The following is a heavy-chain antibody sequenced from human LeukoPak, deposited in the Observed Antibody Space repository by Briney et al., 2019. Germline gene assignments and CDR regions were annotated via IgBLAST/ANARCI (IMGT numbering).Heavy chain of an antibody. D-gene: IGHD3-22*01. CDR1: GFTFSSYS. V-gene: IGHV3-48*04. Sequence: GGSLRLSCAASGFTFSSYSMNWVRQAPGKGLEWVSYISSSSSTICYADSVKGRFTISRDNAKNSLYLQMNSLRAEDTAVYYCAREKWVITMIGDFDYWGQGTLVTVSS. CDR3: AREKWVITMIGDFDY. J-gene: IGHJ4*02. CDR2: ISSSSSTI.